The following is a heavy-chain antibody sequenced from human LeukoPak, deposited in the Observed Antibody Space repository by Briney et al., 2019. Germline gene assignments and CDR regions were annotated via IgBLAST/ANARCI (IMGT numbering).Heavy chain of an antibody. V-gene: IGHV1-2*06. CDR3: AREVRSWFGELFMDYFDY. D-gene: IGHD3-10*01. Sequence: AAVKVSCKASGYTFTGYYMHWGRQGHGEGDEWMGRINPNSGGTNYAQKLQGRLTLTRDLSISTAYMELSRLRSDDTAVYYCAREVRSWFGELFMDYFDYWGQGTLVTVSS. CDR2: INPNSGGT. CDR1: GYTFTGYY. J-gene: IGHJ4*02.